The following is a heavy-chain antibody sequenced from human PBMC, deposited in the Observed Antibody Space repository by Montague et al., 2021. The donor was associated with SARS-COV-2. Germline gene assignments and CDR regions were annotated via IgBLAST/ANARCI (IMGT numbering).Heavy chain of an antibody. CDR1: GFSLSTSGMR. Sequence: PALGKPTQTLTLTCTLSGFSLSTSGMRASWIRQPPGKALEWLARIDWDDDKYYSPSLKTRLTISKDTSKNQVVLTMTNMDPVDTATYYCARGYYDILPNYYDAFDYWGQGTLVTVSS. CDR2: IDWDDDK. V-gene: IGHV2-70*04. CDR3: ARGYYDILPNYYDAFDY. J-gene: IGHJ4*03. D-gene: IGHD3-9*01.